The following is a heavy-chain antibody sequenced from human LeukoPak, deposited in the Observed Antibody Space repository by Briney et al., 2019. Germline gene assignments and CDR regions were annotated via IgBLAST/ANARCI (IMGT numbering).Heavy chain of an antibody. CDR1: GFTFSSYG. CDR2: IRYDGSNK. D-gene: IGHD3-16*02. V-gene: IGHV3-30*02. J-gene: IGHJ6*03. CDR3: AKDYYDYVWGSYRYGYYYYYYMDV. Sequence: GGSLRLSCAASGFTFSSYGMHWVRQAPGKGLEWVAFIRYDGSNKYYADSVKGRFTISRDNSKNTLYLQMNSLRAEDTAVYYCAKDYYDYVWGSYRYGYYYYYYMDVWGKGTTVTASS.